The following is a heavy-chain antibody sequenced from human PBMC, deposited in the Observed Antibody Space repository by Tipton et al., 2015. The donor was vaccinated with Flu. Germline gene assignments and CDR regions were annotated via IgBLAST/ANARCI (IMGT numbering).Heavy chain of an antibody. V-gene: IGHV4-31*02. D-gene: IGHD3-22*01. CDR2: IYYSGST. CDR3: AREGDYYDSSGPVSLFYY. CDR1: GGSISSGGYY. J-gene: IGHJ4*02. Sequence: LRLSCTVSGGSISSGGYYWSWIRQHPGKGLEWIGYIYYSGSTYYNPSLKSRVTISVDTSKNQFSLKLSSVTAADTAVYYCAREGDYYDSSGPVSLFYYWGQGTLVTVSS.